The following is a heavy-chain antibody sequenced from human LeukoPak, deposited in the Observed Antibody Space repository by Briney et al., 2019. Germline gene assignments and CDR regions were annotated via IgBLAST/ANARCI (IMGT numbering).Heavy chain of an antibody. CDR3: ARGFKHWNYVGFFAY. CDR2: IHTSGST. CDR1: GVSISSYY. D-gene: IGHD1-7*01. V-gene: IGHV4-4*07. Sequence: SSETLSLTCTVSGVSISSYYWSWIRQPAGKGLEWIGRIHTSGSTNYNPALKSRVTMSEDTSRNQFSLKLSSVTAADTAVYYCARGFKHWNYVGFFAYWGQGTLVTVSS. J-gene: IGHJ4*02.